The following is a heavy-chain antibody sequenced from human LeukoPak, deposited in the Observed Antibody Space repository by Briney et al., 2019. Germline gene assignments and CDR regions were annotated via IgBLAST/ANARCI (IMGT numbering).Heavy chain of an antibody. CDR2: ISAYNGNT. CDR1: GYTFTSYG. V-gene: IGHV1-18*01. Sequence: ASVKVSCKASGYTFTSYGISWVRQAPGQGLEWMGWISAYNGNTNYAQKLQGRVTMTTDTSTSTAYMELRSLRSDDTAVYYCARETADYFQARDAFDIWGQGTMVTVSS. J-gene: IGHJ3*02. CDR3: ARETADYFQARDAFDI. D-gene: IGHD4/OR15-4a*01.